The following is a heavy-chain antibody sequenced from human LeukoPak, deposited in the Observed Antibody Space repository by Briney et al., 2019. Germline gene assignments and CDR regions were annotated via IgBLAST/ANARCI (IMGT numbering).Heavy chain of an antibody. V-gene: IGHV1-18*01. Sequence: VASVKVSCKASGYTFTSYGISWVRQAPGQGPEWMGWISAYNGNTNYAQKLQGRVTMTTDTSTSTAYMELRSLRSDDTAVYYCARDLGSSATSTNWFDPWGQGTLVTVSS. CDR3: ARDLGSSATSTNWFDP. J-gene: IGHJ5*02. CDR1: GYTFTSYG. D-gene: IGHD6-6*01. CDR2: ISAYNGNT.